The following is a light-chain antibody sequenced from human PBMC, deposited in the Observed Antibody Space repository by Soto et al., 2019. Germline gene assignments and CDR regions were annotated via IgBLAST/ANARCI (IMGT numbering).Light chain of an antibody. CDR1: SSNIGIHF. CDR2: DND. CDR3: GTWDNSLSAWV. V-gene: IGLV1-51*01. J-gene: IGLJ3*02. Sequence: QSVLTQPPSVSAAPGQKVTISCSGSSSNIGIHFVCWYQQLPGTAPKLLIYDNDKRPSGIPDRFSGSKSGTSATLGITGLQTGDEADYYCGTWDNSLSAWVFGGGTKLTVL.